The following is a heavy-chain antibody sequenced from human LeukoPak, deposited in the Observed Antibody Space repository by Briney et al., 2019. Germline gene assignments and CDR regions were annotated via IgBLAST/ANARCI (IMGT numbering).Heavy chain of an antibody. CDR1: GYSFTSGRY. V-gene: IGHV4-38-2*01. Sequence: SETLSLTCSVSGYSFTSGRYWGWIRQPPGKGLEWIANIYHTGSAHYNPSLKSRVTISVDTSKNQFPLKLSSVTAADTAVYYCARYCTSTTCILRGFDYWGQGALVTVSS. CDR2: IYHTGSA. D-gene: IGHD2-2*01. J-gene: IGHJ4*02. CDR3: ARYCTSTTCILRGFDY.